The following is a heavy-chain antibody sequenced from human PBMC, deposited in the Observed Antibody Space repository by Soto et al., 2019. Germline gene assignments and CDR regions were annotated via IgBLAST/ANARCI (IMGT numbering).Heavy chain of an antibody. Sequence: WETLSLTCTVSGGSISSSSYYWGWIRQPPGKGLEWIGSIYYSGSTYYNPSLKSRVTISVDTSKNQFSLKLSSVTAADTAVYYCARQGGYTARPNDAFDIWGQGTMVTVSS. J-gene: IGHJ3*02. D-gene: IGHD1-26*01. CDR2: IYYSGST. V-gene: IGHV4-39*01. CDR3: ARQGGYTARPNDAFDI. CDR1: GGSISSSSYY.